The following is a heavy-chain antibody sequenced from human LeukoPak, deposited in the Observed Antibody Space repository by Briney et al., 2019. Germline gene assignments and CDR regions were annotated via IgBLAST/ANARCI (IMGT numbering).Heavy chain of an antibody. CDR2: IYWDDDK. Sequence: SGPTLVNPTQTLTLTCTFSGFSLSTSGVGVGWIRQPPGKALEWLALIYWDDDKRYSPSLKSRLTITKDTSKNQVVLTMTNMDPVDTATYYCAHSTPLSSSWYGSGMDVWGQGTTVTVSS. V-gene: IGHV2-5*02. CDR1: GFSLSTSGVG. D-gene: IGHD6-13*01. J-gene: IGHJ6*02. CDR3: AHSTPLSSSWYGSGMDV.